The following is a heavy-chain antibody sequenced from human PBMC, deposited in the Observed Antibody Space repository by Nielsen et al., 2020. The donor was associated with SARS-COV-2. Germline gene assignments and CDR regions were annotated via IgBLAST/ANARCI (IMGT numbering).Heavy chain of an antibody. Sequence: ASVKVSCKASGYTFSTSYMHWVRQAPEQRLEWMGWMSAADGRTTYSQKFQGRVTTTRDTSATTVYLELSSLTSEDTAVYYCARDTGNWYMDVWGKGTTVTVSS. CDR2: MSAADGRT. V-gene: IGHV1-3*01. J-gene: IGHJ6*04. D-gene: IGHD6-13*01. CDR3: ARDTGNWYMDV. CDR1: GYTFSTSY.